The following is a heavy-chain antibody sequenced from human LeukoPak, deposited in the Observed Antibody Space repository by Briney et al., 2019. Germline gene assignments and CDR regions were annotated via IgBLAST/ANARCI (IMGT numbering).Heavy chain of an antibody. Sequence: ASVKVSCKASGYTFTSYGISWVRQAPGQGLEWMGWISAYNGNTNYAQKLQGRVTMTTGTSTSTAYMELRSLRSEDTAVYYCASGPSLGQGSRGHDYYHMDVWGKGTMVTVSS. CDR2: ISAYNGNT. CDR3: ASGPSLGQGSRGHDYYHMDV. V-gene: IGHV1-18*01. CDR1: GYTFTSYG. J-gene: IGHJ6*03. D-gene: IGHD3-10*01.